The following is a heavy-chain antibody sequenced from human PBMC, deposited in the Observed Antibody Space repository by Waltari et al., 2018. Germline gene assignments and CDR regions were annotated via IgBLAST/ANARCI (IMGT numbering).Heavy chain of an antibody. Sequence: QVQLHESVPGLVKPSGTLSLTCAVSGGSISSINCWSWVRQPPGKGLEWIGEIYHSGSTNYNPSLKSRGTISVEKSKNQFSLKLSSVTAADTTVYYCARETLGRKVDFDYWGQGTLVTVSS. CDR1: GGSISSINC. CDR2: IYHSGST. J-gene: IGHJ4*02. CDR3: ARETLGRKVDFDY. V-gene: IGHV4-4*02. D-gene: IGHD1-26*01.